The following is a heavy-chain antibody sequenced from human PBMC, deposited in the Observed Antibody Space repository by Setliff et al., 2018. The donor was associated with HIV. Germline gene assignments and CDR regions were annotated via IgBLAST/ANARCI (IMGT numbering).Heavy chain of an antibody. CDR3: ARRSGGYDMFFDS. CDR1: GYSVSSGYY. V-gene: IGHV4-38-2*02. J-gene: IGHJ4*02. D-gene: IGHD5-12*01. Sequence: PSETLSLTCTVSGYSVSSGYYWGWIRQPPGKGLEWIGSMFHSGSTYYNPSLKSRVTISVHTSKNLLSLSLISVTAADTAIYYCARRSGGYDMFFDSWGQGMLVTVSS. CDR2: MFHSGST.